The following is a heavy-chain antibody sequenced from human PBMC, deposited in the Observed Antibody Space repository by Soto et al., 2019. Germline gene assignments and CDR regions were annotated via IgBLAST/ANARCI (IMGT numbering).Heavy chain of an antibody. Sequence: EVQFVESGGGLVQPGGSLKLSCVVSGLRFSGSAMHWVRQAPGKGLEWVGRIRSKANRYATTYDASVEGRFTISRDESKNTAYLQMNSLKTEDTAVYYCTRQEDDFWSGYYYYWGQGTLVTVSS. CDR2: IRSKANRYAT. J-gene: IGHJ4*02. CDR3: TRQEDDFWSGYYYY. D-gene: IGHD3-3*01. CDR1: GLRFSGSA. V-gene: IGHV3-73*01.